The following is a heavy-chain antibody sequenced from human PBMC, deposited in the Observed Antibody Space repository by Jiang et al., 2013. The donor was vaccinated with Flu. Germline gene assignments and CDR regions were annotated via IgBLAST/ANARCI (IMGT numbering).Heavy chain of an antibody. CDR2: IKQDGSEK. J-gene: IGHJ5*02. Sequence: LVESGEAWSXPGGSLRLSCAASGFTFSSYWMSWVRQAPGMGLEWVANIKQDGSEKNYVGAVRGRFTISRDNAKNSLFLQMNSLRAEDTAVYYCARGTSNTFDPWGQGILVTVSS. D-gene: IGHD6-6*01. V-gene: IGHV3-7*01. CDR1: GFTFSSYW. CDR3: ARGTSNTFDP.